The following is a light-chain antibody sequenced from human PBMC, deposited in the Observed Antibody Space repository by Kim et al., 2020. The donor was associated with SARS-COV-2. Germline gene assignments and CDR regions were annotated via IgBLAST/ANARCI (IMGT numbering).Light chain of an antibody. V-gene: IGLV3-21*04. CDR3: QVWDTGDHREV. CDR2: HDS. Sequence: SYELTQPPSLSVTPGKTARITCGGNNIGSKSVHWYQQKPGQAPVLVIYHDSDRPSGIPERFSGANSGNTATLTISTIEAGDEADYYCQVWDTGDHREVFGGGTQLTVL. CDR1: NIGSKS. J-gene: IGLJ3*02.